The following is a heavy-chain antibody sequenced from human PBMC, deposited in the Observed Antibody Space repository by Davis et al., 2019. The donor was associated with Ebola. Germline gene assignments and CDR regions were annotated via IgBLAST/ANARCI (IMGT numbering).Heavy chain of an antibody. J-gene: IGHJ4*02. CDR2: ISAYNGNT. CDR1: GYTFTSYG. Sequence: AASVKVSCKASGYTFTSYGISWVRQAPGQGLEWMGWISAYNGNTNYAQKLQGRVTMTTDTSTSTAYMELRSLRSDDTAVYYCARDPGGSYYDFWSGYYNSPFDYWGQGTLVTVSS. D-gene: IGHD3-3*01. CDR3: ARDPGGSYYDFWSGYYNSPFDY. V-gene: IGHV1-18*01.